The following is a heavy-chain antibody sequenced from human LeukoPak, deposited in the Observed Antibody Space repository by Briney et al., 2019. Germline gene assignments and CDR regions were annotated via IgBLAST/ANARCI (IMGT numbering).Heavy chain of an antibody. Sequence: GGSLRLACAASGFAFSGYSMIWVRQAPGKGLEWVSIIHNDDTTTYYADSVKGRFTVSRDNFKNTMYMEMNRLRAEDTAVYYCAKGKGGPYFKYCFDYWGQGTPVTVSS. CDR1: GFAFSGYS. J-gene: IGHJ4*02. V-gene: IGHV3-23*03. D-gene: IGHD1-26*01. CDR3: AKGKGGPYFKYCFDY. CDR2: IHNDDTTT.